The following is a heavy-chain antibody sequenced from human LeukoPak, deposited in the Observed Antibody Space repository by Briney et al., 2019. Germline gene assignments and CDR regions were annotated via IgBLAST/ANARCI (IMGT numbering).Heavy chain of an antibody. CDR1: GFTFSSYA. CDR2: INYSGYGT. V-gene: IGHV3-23*01. D-gene: IGHD2-21*01. J-gene: IGHJ3*02. CDR3: AKDLGDDPI. Sequence: GGSLTLFCAASGFTFSSYAMNWVGQAPGKGLEWVSGINYSGYGTYYADSVKGRFTISRDNPKNTLYLQMNSLRAEDTALYYCAKDLGDDPIWGNRTMVSVSS.